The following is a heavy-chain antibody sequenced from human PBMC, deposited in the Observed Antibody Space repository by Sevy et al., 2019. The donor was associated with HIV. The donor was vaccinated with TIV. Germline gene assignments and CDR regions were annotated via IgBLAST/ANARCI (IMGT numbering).Heavy chain of an antibody. CDR2: FDPEDGET. J-gene: IGHJ4*02. Sequence: ASVKVSCKVSGKTLSDLSMHWVRQAPRKGLEWMGSFDPEDGETLYAQNFRARVTMTEDTSTDTAYMELSSLRSEDTAVYYCATTKDYYDSSGDPFDYWGQGPLVTVSS. D-gene: IGHD3-22*01. CDR3: ATTKDYYDSSGDPFDY. V-gene: IGHV1-24*01. CDR1: GKTLSDLS.